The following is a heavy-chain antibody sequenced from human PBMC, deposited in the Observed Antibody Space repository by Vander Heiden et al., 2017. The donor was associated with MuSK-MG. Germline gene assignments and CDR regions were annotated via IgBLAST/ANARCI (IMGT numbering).Heavy chain of an antibody. CDR2: IKHSGST. Sequence: QVQLQQWGAGLLKPSETLSLTCAVYGGSFSGHYWSWILQPPGKGLEWIGEIKHSGSTNYRPSIKRRVTISVDTSKNQFSLKLSSVTAAETAVYYCARDARLLWFGELWGGYYFDYWGQGTMVTLSS. CDR3: ARDARLLWFGELWGGYYFDY. D-gene: IGHD3-10*01. CDR1: GGSFSGHY. J-gene: IGHJ4*02. V-gene: IGHV4-34*01.